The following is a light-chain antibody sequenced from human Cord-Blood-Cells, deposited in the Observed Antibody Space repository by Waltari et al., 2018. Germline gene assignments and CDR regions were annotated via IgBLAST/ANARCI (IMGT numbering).Light chain of an antibody. CDR2: AAS. V-gene: IGKV1-39*01. J-gene: IGKJ2*01. CDR3: QQSNITHYT. Sequence: DIKMTQSPSSLSASVGDRVTLTCRASQSISSYLNWYQQKPGKAPTLLIYAASSVQRGVPSRVSGSGSVTDFTLTITSLRPQDFATYYCQQSNITHYTFGQGTKLEI. CDR1: QSISSY.